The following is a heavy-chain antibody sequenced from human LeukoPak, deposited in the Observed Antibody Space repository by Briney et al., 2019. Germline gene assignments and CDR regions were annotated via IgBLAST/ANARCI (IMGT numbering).Heavy chain of an antibody. CDR2: FYYSGST. CDR3: ARLYYYDSRIDP. D-gene: IGHD3-22*01. CDR1: GGSISSGDYY. V-gene: IGHV4-30-4*01. J-gene: IGHJ5*02. Sequence: SETLSLTCTVSGGSISSGDYYWSWIRQPPGKGLEWIGYFYYSGSTYYNPSLKSRVTISVDTSKNQFSLKLSSVTAADTAVYYCARLYYYDSRIDPWGQGTLVTVSS.